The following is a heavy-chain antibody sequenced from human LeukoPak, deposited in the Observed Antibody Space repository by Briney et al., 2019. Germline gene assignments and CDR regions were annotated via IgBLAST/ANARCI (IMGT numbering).Heavy chain of an antibody. J-gene: IGHJ4*02. CDR2: ISSSSYI. CDR1: GFTFSSYS. V-gene: IGHV3-21*04. D-gene: IGHD3-10*01. Sequence: GGSLRLSCAASGFTFSSYSMNWVRQAPGKGLEWVSSISSSSYIYYADSVKGRLTISRDNAKNSLYLQMNSLRAEDTALYYCAKAYIWFGELFEGYFDYWGQGTLVTVSS. CDR3: AKAYIWFGELFEGYFDY.